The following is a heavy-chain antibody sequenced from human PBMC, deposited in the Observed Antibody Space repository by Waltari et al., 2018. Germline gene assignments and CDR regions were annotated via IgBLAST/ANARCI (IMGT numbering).Heavy chain of an antibody. CDR1: GGSISSSSYY. J-gene: IGHJ4*02. CDR2: SYYRGRT. D-gene: IGHD2-2*01. V-gene: IGHV4-39*01. Sequence: QLQLQESGPGLVKPSETLSLTCTVSGGSISSSSYYWGWIRQPPGKGLGWIGSSYYRGRTYNHPSLKSRGTISVDTSKNQFSLKLSSVTAADTAVYYCARHIVDCSTISCFGGNFDYWGQGTLVTVSS. CDR3: ARHIVDCSTISCFGGNFDY.